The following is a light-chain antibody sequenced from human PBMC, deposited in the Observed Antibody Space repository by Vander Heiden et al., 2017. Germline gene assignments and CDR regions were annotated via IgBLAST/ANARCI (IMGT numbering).Light chain of an antibody. CDR1: QTVLYSSTNKNY. Sequence: DIVMTQSPDSLAVSLGERASINCKSSQTVLYSSTNKNYLAWYQQKASRPPKLLIYWASTRHSGVPDRFSGSGSGTNFTLTISSLQAEDAAVYFCQQDHFPPITFGQGTLMEIK. J-gene: IGKJ5*01. CDR3: QQDHFPPIT. V-gene: IGKV4-1*01. CDR2: WAS.